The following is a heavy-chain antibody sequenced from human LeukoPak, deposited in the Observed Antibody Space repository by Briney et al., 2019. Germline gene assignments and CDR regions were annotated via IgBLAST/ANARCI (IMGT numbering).Heavy chain of an antibody. CDR3: GKNISPKVAAASFDY. CDR2: ISSNSGSI. Sequence: PGGSLRLSCAASGFTFDDYAMHWVRQAPGKGLEWVSGISSNSGSIGYADSVKGRFTISRDNAKNSLYLQMNSLRAEDTALYYCGKNISPKVAAASFDYLGQGTLVTVSS. CDR1: GFTFDDYA. J-gene: IGHJ4*02. V-gene: IGHV3-9*01. D-gene: IGHD2-15*01.